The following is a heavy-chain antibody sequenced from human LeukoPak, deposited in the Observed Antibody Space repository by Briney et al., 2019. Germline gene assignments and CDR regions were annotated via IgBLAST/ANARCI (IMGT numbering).Heavy chain of an antibody. V-gene: IGHV1-69*05. CDR3: AYAEEGRFDY. D-gene: IGHD2-2*01. Sequence: ASVKVSCKASGGTFSSYAISWVRQAPGQGLEWMGGIIPIFGTANYAQKFQGRVTITTDESTSTAYMELSSLRSEATAVYYCAYAEEGRFDYWGQGTLVTVSS. CDR2: IIPIFGTA. CDR1: GGTFSSYA. J-gene: IGHJ4*02.